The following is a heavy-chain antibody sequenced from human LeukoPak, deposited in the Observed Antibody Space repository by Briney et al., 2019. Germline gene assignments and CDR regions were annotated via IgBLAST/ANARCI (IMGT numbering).Heavy chain of an antibody. Sequence: GGSLRLSCAASGLTFSNYAMSWVRQAPGKGLEWVSVISEGGGSTYYADSVKGRFTISRDNSKNSLYLQMNSLRAEDTAVYYCARDHGYDLWSGYLDWGQGALVTVSS. CDR3: ARDHGYDLWSGYLD. V-gene: IGHV3-23*01. CDR1: GLTFSNYA. J-gene: IGHJ4*02. CDR2: ISEGGGST. D-gene: IGHD3-3*01.